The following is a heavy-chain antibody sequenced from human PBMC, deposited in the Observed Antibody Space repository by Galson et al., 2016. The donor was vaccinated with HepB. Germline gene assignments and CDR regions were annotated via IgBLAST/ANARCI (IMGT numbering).Heavy chain of an antibody. J-gene: IGHJ4*02. CDR3: AKGAGTARWLVRGYFDY. CDR2: ISWSSGSI. CDR1: GFTFDDYA. V-gene: IGHV3-9*01. D-gene: IGHD6-19*01. Sequence: SLRLSCAASGFTFDDYAIHWVRQAPGKGLEWVSGISWSSGSIGYADSVKGRFTISSDNAKNSLYLQMNSLRAEDTAFYYCAKGAGTARWLVRGYFDYWGQGTLGTVSS.